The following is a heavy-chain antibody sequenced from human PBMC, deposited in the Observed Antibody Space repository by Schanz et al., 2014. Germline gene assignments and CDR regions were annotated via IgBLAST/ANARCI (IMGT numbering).Heavy chain of an antibody. CDR2: IIPSLGIA. CDR3: ARDRRRYCSTASCLHDNWFDP. J-gene: IGHJ5*02. V-gene: IGHV1-69*04. CDR1: GGTFSTYP. D-gene: IGHD2-2*01. Sequence: QVQLVQSGAEVKKPGASVKVSCKASGGTFSTYPINWLRQAPGQGLEWMGRIIPSLGIANYAQKFQGRVTITADRSTSTTYMEPRSQRSDDTAVYYCARDRRRYCSTASCLHDNWFDPWGQGTLVIVSS.